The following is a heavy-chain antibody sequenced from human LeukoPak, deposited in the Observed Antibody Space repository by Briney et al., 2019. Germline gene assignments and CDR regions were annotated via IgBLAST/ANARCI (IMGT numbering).Heavy chain of an antibody. Sequence: GGSLRLSCAASGFTFRSYWMTWVRQAPGKGLEWVASINQDGSEHYYVDSVKGRPTISRDNAKNSLHLQMNSLRAEDTAVYYCARSIVLAGISGRWGQGTLVTVSS. V-gene: IGHV3-7*01. CDR1: GFTFRSYW. CDR2: INQDGSEH. D-gene: IGHD6-6*01. J-gene: IGHJ4*02. CDR3: ARSIVLAGISGR.